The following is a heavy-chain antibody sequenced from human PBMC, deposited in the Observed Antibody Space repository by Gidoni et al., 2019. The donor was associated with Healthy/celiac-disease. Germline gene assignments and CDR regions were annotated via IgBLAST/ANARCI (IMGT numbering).Heavy chain of an antibody. CDR1: GGSLSSGGHY. CDR2: IYYSRST. D-gene: IGHD3-22*01. V-gene: IGHV4-31*03. Sequence: QVQLQESGPGLVKPSQTLSLTCTVSGGSLSSGGHYWSWIRQHPGKGLEWIGYIYYSRSTYYNPSLKSRVTISVDTSKNQFSLKLSSVTAADTAVYYCAREDRGVVVIGSDAFDIWGQGTMVTVSS. CDR3: AREDRGVVVIGSDAFDI. J-gene: IGHJ3*02.